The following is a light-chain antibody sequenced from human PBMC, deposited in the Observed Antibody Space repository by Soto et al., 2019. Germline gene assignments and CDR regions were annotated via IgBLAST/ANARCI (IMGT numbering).Light chain of an antibody. CDR1: TSDVGNSNR. Sequence: QSVLTQPASVSGSPGQSITISCTGTTSDVGNSNRVSWYQQHPGKAPQLIIYDVTYRPSGVSNRFSGSKSGSTASLTISGLQAEDEADYYCSSYTSVTTPLYDFGAGTKVTVL. CDR3: SSYTSVTTPLYD. V-gene: IGLV2-14*03. J-gene: IGLJ1*01. CDR2: DVT.